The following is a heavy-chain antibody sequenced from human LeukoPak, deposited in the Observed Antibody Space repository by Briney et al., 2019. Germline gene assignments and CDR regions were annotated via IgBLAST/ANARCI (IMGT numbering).Heavy chain of an antibody. D-gene: IGHD6-19*01. CDR2: IYYSGST. J-gene: IGHJ3*02. CDR3: ARDLYSSGWYSAFDI. Sequence: SETLSLTCTVYGGSISSYYWSWIRQPPGKGLEWIGYIYYSGSTNYNPSLKSRVTISVDTSKNQFSLKLSSVTAADTAVYYCARDLYSSGWYSAFDIWGQGTMVTVSS. V-gene: IGHV4-59*01. CDR1: GGSISSYY.